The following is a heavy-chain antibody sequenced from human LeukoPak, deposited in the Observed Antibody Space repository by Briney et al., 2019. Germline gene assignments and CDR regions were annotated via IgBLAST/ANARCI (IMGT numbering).Heavy chain of an antibody. D-gene: IGHD2-21*01. CDR1: GGSISSYY. CDR3: ARDSVPAYLFYFDY. V-gene: IGHV4-59*12. Sequence: SETLSLTCTVSGGSISSYYWSWIRQPPGKGLEWIGYIYYSGSTYYNPSLKSRVTISVDTSKNQFSLKLSSVTAADTAVYYCARDSVPAYLFYFDYWGQGTLVTVSS. J-gene: IGHJ4*02. CDR2: IYYSGST.